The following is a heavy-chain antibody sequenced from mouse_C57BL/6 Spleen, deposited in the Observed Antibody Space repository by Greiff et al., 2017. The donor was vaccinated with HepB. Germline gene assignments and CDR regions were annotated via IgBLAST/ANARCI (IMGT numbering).Heavy chain of an antibody. CDR2: IYPGDGDT. V-gene: IGHV1-76*01. CDR1: GYTFTDYY. Sequence: QVQLQQSGAELVRPGASVKLSCKASGYTFTDYYINWVKQRPGKGLEWIGWIYPGDGDTNYNGKFKGKVTLTADKSSSTAYMQLSSLTSEDSAVYFSARGNLSMDYWGQGTSVTVSS. CDR3: ARGNLSMDY. J-gene: IGHJ4*01.